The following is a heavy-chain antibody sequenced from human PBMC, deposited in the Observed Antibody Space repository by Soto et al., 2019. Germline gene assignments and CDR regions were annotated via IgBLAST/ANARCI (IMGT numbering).Heavy chain of an antibody. CDR2: IYYSGST. CDR3: ARHSGYSSGWYRSSWFDP. V-gene: IGHV4-39*01. J-gene: IGHJ5*02. Sequence: SETLSLTGTFSGGSISSSSYYWGWIRQPPGKGLEWIGSIYYSGSTYYNPSLKSRVTISVDTSKNQFSLKLSSVTAADTPVYYCARHSGYSSGWYRSSWFDPWGQGTLVTVSS. CDR1: GGSISSSSYY. D-gene: IGHD6-19*01.